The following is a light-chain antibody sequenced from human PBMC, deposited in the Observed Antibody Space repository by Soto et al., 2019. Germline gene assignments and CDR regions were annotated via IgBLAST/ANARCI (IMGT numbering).Light chain of an antibody. J-gene: IGLJ3*02. V-gene: IGLV2-8*01. CDR2: EVS. CDR3: SSYAGSNNWV. Sequence: QSALTQPPSASGSPGQSVSISSTGTSSDVGSYNYVSWYQQHPGKAPKLMIYEVSKRPSGVPDRFSGSKSGNTASLTVSGLQAEDEADYYCSSYAGSNNWVFGGGTKLTVL. CDR1: SSDVGSYNY.